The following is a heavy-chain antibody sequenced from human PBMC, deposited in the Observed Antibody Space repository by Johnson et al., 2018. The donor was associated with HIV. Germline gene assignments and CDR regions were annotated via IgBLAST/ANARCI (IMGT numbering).Heavy chain of an antibody. CDR1: GFTFSSYA. Sequence: QVQLVESGGGVVQPGGSLRLSCAASGFTFSSYAMHWVRQAPGKGLEWVAIISYDGSNKNYADSVKGRFTITRDNSKNTLYLQMNSLRADDTDVYYGAKEKIRAFDIWGQGTMVTVSS. V-gene: IGHV3-30-3*02. J-gene: IGHJ3*02. CDR3: AKEKIRAFDI. CDR2: ISYDGSNK.